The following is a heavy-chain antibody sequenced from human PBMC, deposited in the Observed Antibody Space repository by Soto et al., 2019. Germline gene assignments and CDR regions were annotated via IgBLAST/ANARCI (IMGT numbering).Heavy chain of an antibody. CDR3: ARDKITGLFGY. CDR1: GGSFSGYY. J-gene: IGHJ4*02. D-gene: IGHD2-8*02. Sequence: SETLSLTCAVYGGSFSGYYWTWIRQPPGTGLEWIGEINHSGSTNYNPSLKSRVTISVDTSKNQFSLKLTSVTAADTAVYYCARDKITGLFGYWGQGTLVTAPQ. V-gene: IGHV4-34*01. CDR2: INHSGST.